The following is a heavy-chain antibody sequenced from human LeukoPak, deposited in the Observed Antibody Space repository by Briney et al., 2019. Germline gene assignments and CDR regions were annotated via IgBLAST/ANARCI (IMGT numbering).Heavy chain of an antibody. CDR3: ARGGVVVVPFLSPETYYYYGMDV. J-gene: IGHJ6*02. D-gene: IGHD2-2*01. Sequence: GGSLRLSCAASGFSFNSYGMHWVRQAPGKGLEWVAVIWYDGSNKYYADSVKGRFTVSRDNSKNTLFLQMNSLRAEDTAVYYCARGGVVVVPFLSPETYYYYGMDVWGQGTTVTVSS. CDR2: IWYDGSNK. V-gene: IGHV3-33*01. CDR1: GFSFNSYG.